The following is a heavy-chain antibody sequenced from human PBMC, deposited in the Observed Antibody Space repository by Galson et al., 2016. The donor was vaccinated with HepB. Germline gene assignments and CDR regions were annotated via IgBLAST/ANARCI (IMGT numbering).Heavy chain of an antibody. J-gene: IGHJ2*01. CDR2: IYYNGHT. V-gene: IGHV4-59*01. Sequence: ETLSLTCAVSGVSISSYYWSWIRQPPGKGLEWIGYIYYNGHTKTNSSLKSRVTLPVDTSTNHFSLNLTSVTAADTAVYYCARDRGNLGSDLWGRGTRVTVSS. CDR3: ARDRGNLGSDL. D-gene: IGHD4-23*01. CDR1: GVSISSYY.